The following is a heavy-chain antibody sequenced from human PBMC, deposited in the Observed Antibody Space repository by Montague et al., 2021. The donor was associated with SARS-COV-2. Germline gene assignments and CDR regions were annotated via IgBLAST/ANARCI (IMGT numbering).Heavy chain of an antibody. CDR3: ARTSIAAAGTAIDY. D-gene: IGHD6-13*01. J-gene: IGHJ4*02. CDR1: GFSLSTKGMC. CDR2: XDRDDDK. Sequence: PALVKPTQTLTLTCSFSGFSLSTKGMCVNWIRQPPGKALEWLARXDRDDDKYYSTSLKTRLTISKDTSKNQVVLTMTNMDPVDTATYYCARTSIAAAGTAIDYWGQGTLVTVSS. V-gene: IGHV2-70*11.